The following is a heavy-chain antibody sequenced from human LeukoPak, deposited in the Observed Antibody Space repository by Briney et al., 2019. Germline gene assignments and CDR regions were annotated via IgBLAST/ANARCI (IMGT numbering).Heavy chain of an antibody. V-gene: IGHV3-73*01. D-gene: IGHD3-22*01. CDR2: IRNKANNYAT. Sequence: GGSLRLSCAASGFTFSGSAMHWVRQASGKGLEWVGRIRNKANNYATAYAASVKGRFTISRDDSKNTAYLQVNSLKTEDTAVYYCAGPYDSSGHAFDYWGQGTQVTVSS. J-gene: IGHJ4*02. CDR3: AGPYDSSGHAFDY. CDR1: GFTFSGSA.